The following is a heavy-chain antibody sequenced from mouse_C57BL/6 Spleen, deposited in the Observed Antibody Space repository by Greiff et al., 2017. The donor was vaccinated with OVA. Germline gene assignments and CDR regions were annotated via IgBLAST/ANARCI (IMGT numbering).Heavy chain of an antibody. V-gene: IGHV2-5*01. Sequence: QVQLKQSGPGLVQPSQSLSITCTVSGFSLTSYGVHWVRQSPGKGLEWLGVIWRGGSTGYTAAFMSRVSITTANSKSQVFFKMNRLQAEYTAIYCCAKNGADYPAWFAYWGQGALVTVSA. CDR3: AKNGADYPAWFAY. CDR1: GFSLTSYG. J-gene: IGHJ3*01. CDR2: IWRGGST. D-gene: IGHD2-4*01.